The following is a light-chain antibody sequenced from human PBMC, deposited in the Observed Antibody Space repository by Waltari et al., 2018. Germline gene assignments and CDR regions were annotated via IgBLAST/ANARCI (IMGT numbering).Light chain of an antibody. Sequence: EIVLKQSPGTLPLSGGERATVSSRASESVSRALAWYQQKPGQAPRLLIYGASTRATGIPDRFSGSGSGTDFSLTISRLEPDDFAVYYCQHYLRLPVTFGQGTTVEI. CDR2: GAS. J-gene: IGKJ1*01. CDR3: QHYLRLPVT. V-gene: IGKV3-20*01. CDR1: ESVSRA.